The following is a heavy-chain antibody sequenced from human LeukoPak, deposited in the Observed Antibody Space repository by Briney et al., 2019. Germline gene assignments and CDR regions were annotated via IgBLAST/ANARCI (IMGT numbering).Heavy chain of an antibody. CDR3: AKSRFYDSSGHEYFHY. D-gene: IGHD3-22*01. V-gene: IGHV3-23*01. J-gene: IGHJ1*01. CDR2: ISGSGGRT. Sequence: GGSLRLSCAASGFTFSNYDMSWVRQAPGKGLEWVSTISGSGGRTYYADSVKGRFTISRDNSKNTLYLQMNSLRAEDTAVYYCAKSRFYDSSGHEYFHYWGQGTLVTVSS. CDR1: GFTFSNYD.